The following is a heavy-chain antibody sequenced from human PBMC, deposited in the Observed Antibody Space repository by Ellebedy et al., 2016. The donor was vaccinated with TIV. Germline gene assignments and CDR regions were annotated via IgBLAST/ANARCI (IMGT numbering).Heavy chain of an antibody. CDR3: ARSVNLLLADLADV. CDR2: IIPIFGTT. Sequence: ASVKVSCKASGGTLNSYAISWVRQAPGQGLEWMGAIIPIFGTTNYGQTFQGRVTITADVSTSTAYLELSTLRSEDTAVYFCARSVNLLLADLADVWGQGTTVIVSS. D-gene: IGHD3/OR15-3a*01. J-gene: IGHJ6*02. CDR1: GGTLNSYA. V-gene: IGHV1-69*13.